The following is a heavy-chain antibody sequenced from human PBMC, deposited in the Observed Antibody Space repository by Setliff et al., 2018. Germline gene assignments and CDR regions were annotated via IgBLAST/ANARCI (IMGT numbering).Heavy chain of an antibody. Sequence: ASVKVSCKASGYSFAKYALHWVRQAPGQRLEWMGWINAGNGNTKYSQNFQGRVTITRDTSASTAYVELSSLRSEDTAVYYCAREGVDTRSSTDYRYYMDVWGKGTTVTVSS. CDR3: AREGVDTRSSTDYRYYMDV. J-gene: IGHJ6*03. CDR2: INAGNGNT. V-gene: IGHV1-3*01. CDR1: GYSFAKYA. D-gene: IGHD5-18*01.